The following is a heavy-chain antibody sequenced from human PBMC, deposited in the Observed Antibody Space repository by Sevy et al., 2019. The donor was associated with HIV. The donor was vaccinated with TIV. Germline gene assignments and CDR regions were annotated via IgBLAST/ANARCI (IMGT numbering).Heavy chain of an antibody. CDR2: MNTDGSST. CDR1: GFDFSSHW. Sequence: GGSLRLSCEASGFDFSSHWMQWVRQAPGKGLVWVSRMNTDGSSTNYADSVKGRFTISRDNAKNTLYVEMNNLRDEDTALYYCATPRFDFWGPRTLVTVSS. CDR3: ATPRFDF. V-gene: IGHV3-74*01. J-gene: IGHJ4*02.